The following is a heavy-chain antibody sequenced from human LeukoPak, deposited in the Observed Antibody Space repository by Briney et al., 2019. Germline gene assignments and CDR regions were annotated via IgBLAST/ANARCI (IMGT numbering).Heavy chain of an antibody. D-gene: IGHD2-2*03. CDR3: AKDGYCSSTSCYDFDY. Sequence: GRSLRLSCAASGFTFSSYGMHWVRQAPGKGLEWVAVISYDGSNKYYAGSVKGRFTISRDNSKNTLYLQMNSLRAEDTAVYHCAKDGYCSSTSCYDFDYWGQGTLVTVSS. J-gene: IGHJ4*02. V-gene: IGHV3-30*18. CDR1: GFTFSSYG. CDR2: ISYDGSNK.